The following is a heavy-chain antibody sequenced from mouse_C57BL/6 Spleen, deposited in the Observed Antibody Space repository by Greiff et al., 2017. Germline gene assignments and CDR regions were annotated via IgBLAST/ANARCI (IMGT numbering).Heavy chain of an antibody. CDR3: ARQRTGTGWYFDV. V-gene: IGHV5-9*01. J-gene: IGHJ1*03. Sequence: EVQGVESGGGLVKPGGSLKLSCAASGFTFSSYTMSWVRQTPEKRLEWVATISGGGGNTYYPDSVKGRFTISRDNAKNTLYLQMSSLRSEDTALYYCARQRTGTGWYFDVWGTGTTVTVSS. D-gene: IGHD4-1*01. CDR1: GFTFSSYT. CDR2: ISGGGGNT.